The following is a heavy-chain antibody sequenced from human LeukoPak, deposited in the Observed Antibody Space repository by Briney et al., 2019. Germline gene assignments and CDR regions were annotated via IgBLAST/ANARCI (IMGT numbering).Heavy chain of an antibody. D-gene: IGHD5-18*01. CDR2: IYYSGTT. J-gene: IGHJ5*02. Sequence: SETLSLTCTVSGGSISSSPYYWVWIRQPPGKGLEWIGSIYYSGTTHYNPSLESRVTISVDTSKNQFSLKLASVTVADTAIHYCAKGAGGFSYYNWFDPWGQGTLVTVSS. V-gene: IGHV4-39*07. CDR1: GGSISSSPYY. CDR3: AKGAGGFSYYNWFDP.